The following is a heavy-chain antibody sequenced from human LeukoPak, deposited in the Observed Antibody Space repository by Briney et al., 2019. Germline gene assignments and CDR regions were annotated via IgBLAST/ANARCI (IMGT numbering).Heavy chain of an antibody. J-gene: IGHJ6*03. CDR3: ARGRGLGYFDWSYYYYYMDV. D-gene: IGHD3-9*01. V-gene: IGHV1-8*01. Sequence: GASVKVSCKASGYTFTSYDINWVRQATGQGLEWMGWMNPNSGNTGYAQKFQGRVTMTRNTSISTAYMELSSLRSEDTAVYYCARGRGLGYFDWSYYYYYMDVWGKGTTVTISS. CDR1: GYTFTSYD. CDR2: MNPNSGNT.